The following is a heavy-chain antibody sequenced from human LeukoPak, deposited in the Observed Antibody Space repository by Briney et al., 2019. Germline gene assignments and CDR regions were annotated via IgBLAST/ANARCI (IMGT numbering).Heavy chain of an antibody. Sequence: GASVKVSCKASGYTVNSCYMNWVRQAPGQGLEWRGMSNASDDSRRNAQKFQGRVSMTKDTATNTENMHMRSLSSEDTAVYDCERALKRFTIFGVVIYYYMDVWGKGTTLTVSS. CDR1: GYTVNSCY. CDR2: SNASDDSR. CDR3: ERALKRFTIFGVVIYYYMDV. V-gene: IGHV1-46*02. D-gene: IGHD3-3*01. J-gene: IGHJ6*03.